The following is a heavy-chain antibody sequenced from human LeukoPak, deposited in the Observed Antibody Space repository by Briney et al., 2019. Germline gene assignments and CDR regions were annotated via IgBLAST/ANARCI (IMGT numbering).Heavy chain of an antibody. J-gene: IGHJ4*02. CDR2: IYPGDSGT. V-gene: IGHV5-51*01. CDR1: GYSFTSYW. CDR3: AAQTSMVRGGFDY. Sequence: GESLKISCKGSGYSFTSYWIGWVRQMPGKGLEWMGIIYPGDSGTRYSPSFQSQVTISADKSISTAYLQWSSLKASDTAMYYCAAQTSMVRGGFDYWGQGTLVTVSS. D-gene: IGHD3-10*01.